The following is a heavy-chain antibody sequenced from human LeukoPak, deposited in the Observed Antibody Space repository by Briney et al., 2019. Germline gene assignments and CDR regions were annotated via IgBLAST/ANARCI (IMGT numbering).Heavy chain of an antibody. CDR1: GYSISSGYF. D-gene: IGHD6-19*01. Sequence: SETLSLTCTVSGYSISSGYFWGWMRQPPGKGLEWIGSIYQSETAHYNPSLKSRVTISVDTSKNQFSLKLRSVMAADTAVYYCARAAVAARWFDPWGQGTLVTVSS. V-gene: IGHV4-38-2*02. CDR2: IYQSETA. J-gene: IGHJ5*02. CDR3: ARAAVAARWFDP.